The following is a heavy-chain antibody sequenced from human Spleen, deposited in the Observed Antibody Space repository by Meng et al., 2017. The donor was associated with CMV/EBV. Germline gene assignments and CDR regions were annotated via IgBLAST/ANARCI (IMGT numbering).Heavy chain of an antibody. CDR3: AKDDDSAGYYYAYY. D-gene: IGHD3-22*01. J-gene: IGHJ4*02. V-gene: IGHV3-30*02. Sequence: GVTFSRDGMHWVRQAPGKGLEWVAFVRNDGSKKYYADSVKGRFTISRDNSKNTLYLQMNSLRSEDTAVYYCAKDDDSAGYYYAYYWGQGTLVTVSS. CDR1: GVTFSRDG. CDR2: VRNDGSKK.